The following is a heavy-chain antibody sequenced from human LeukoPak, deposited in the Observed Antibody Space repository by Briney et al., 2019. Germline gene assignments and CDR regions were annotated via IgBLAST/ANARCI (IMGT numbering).Heavy chain of an antibody. V-gene: IGHV3-30-3*01. CDR1: GFTFSSYA. CDR3: AMTAVVDIVATDEGIDY. J-gene: IGHJ4*02. CDR2: ISYDGSNK. D-gene: IGHD5-12*01. Sequence: GGSLRLSCGASGFTFSSYAMHWVRQAPGKGLEWVAVISYDGSNKYYADFVKGRFTISRDNSKNTLYLQMNSLRAEDTAVYYCAMTAVVDIVATDEGIDYWGQGTLVTVSS.